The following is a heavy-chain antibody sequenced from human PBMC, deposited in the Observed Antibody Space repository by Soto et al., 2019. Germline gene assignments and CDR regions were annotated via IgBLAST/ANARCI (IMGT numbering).Heavy chain of an antibody. CDR3: ARAFFYQGSDSRGYSFDAFDF. D-gene: IGHD3-22*01. CDR2: ISAHTGSS. Sequence: QVQLVQSGAEVKKPGASVKVSCKASGYTFTSSGMSWVRQAPGQGLEWLGWISAHTGSSEYAQRFQGRDTMTTGSSTSTAYMELRSLRYDDTAVYYWARAFFYQGSDSRGYSFDAFDFWGPGTLVTVSS. CDR1: GYTFTSSG. J-gene: IGHJ3*01. V-gene: IGHV1-18*01.